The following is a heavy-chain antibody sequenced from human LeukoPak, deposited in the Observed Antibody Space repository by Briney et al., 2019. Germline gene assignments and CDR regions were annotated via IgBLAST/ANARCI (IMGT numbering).Heavy chain of an antibody. CDR3: AKRRIFPYYYGMDV. V-gene: IGHV3-66*01. CDR2: IYSGGST. J-gene: IGHJ6*02. Sequence: GGSLRLSCAASGFTVSSNYMSWVRQTPGKGLEWVSVIYSGGSTYYADSVKGRFTISRDNSKNTLYLQMNSLRAEDTAVYYCAKRRIFPYYYGMDVWGQGTTVTVSS. CDR1: GFTVSSNY. D-gene: IGHD3-9*01.